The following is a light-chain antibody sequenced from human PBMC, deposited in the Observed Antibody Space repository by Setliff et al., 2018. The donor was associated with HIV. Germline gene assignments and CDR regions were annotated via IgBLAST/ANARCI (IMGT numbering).Light chain of an antibody. CDR3: CSYAGSSYV. CDR1: SSDVGNYNY. Sequence: QSALAQPRSMSGSPGQSVTISCTGTSSDVGNYNYVSWYQQHPDKAPKLMIYDVTKRPSGVPDRFSGSKSGNTASLTISGLQAEDEADYYCCSYAGSSYVFGAGTKATVL. CDR2: DVT. J-gene: IGLJ1*01. V-gene: IGLV2-11*01.